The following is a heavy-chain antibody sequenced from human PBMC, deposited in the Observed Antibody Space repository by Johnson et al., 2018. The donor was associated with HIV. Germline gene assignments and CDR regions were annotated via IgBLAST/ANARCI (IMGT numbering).Heavy chain of an antibody. J-gene: IGHJ3*02. Sequence: QMLLVESGGGVVQPGRSLRLSCAASGFTFSSMHWDRQAPGKGLEWVAVISHDGSHKYYADSVKGRFSLSRDISKNTLFLQMNSLRAEDTAVYYCARDWNNWNYGVPDAFDIWGQGTMVTVSS. CDR2: ISHDGSHK. V-gene: IGHV3-30*03. CDR1: GFTFSS. CDR3: ARDWNNWNYGVPDAFDI. D-gene: IGHD1-7*01.